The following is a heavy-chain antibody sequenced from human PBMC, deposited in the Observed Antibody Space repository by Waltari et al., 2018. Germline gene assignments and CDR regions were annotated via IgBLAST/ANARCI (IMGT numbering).Heavy chain of an antibody. CDR1: GFPFRGST. Sequence: EVQVVESGGGLVQPGGSLKLPCATYGFPFRGSTIHWVRQTPGKGLEWIGRIRSKPNNYATRYTASVEGRFTISRDDSENTAYLQMSSLMTEDTAVYYCTGGAVTGTDFWGQGTLVTVSS. J-gene: IGHJ4*02. CDR3: TGGAVTGTDF. D-gene: IGHD6-13*01. CDR2: IRSKPNNYAT. V-gene: IGHV3-73*01.